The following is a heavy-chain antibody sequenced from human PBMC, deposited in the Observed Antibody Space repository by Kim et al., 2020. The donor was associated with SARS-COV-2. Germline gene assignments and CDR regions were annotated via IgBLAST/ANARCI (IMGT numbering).Heavy chain of an antibody. J-gene: IGHJ4*02. CDR1: GFIFSSSA. Sequence: GGSLRLSCEASGFIFSSSAMTWVRQAPGKGLEWVSAISPASNTVYYADAVKGRFTTSRDNPKSTVFLHMNSLSAEDTAIYYCAKNYGASVSYDFWGQGTRVTVSS. V-gene: IGHV3-23*01. CDR2: ISPASNTV. D-gene: IGHD4-17*01. CDR3: AKNYGASVSYDF.